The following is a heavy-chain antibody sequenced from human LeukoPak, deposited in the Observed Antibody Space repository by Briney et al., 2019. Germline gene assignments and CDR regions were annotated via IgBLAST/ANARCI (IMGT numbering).Heavy chain of an antibody. CDR1: GGSLSTYY. CDR3: ASQMSGTSVSY. V-gene: IGHV4-4*08. D-gene: IGHD2-2*01. Sequence: SETLSLTCTVSGGSLSTYYWSWIRQPPGKGLEWIGYINNSGGTSYNPSLKSRVTISLDTSKNQFSLKLNSVTTTDTAVYYCASQMSGTSVSYWGQGTLVTVSS. CDR2: INNSGGT. J-gene: IGHJ4*02.